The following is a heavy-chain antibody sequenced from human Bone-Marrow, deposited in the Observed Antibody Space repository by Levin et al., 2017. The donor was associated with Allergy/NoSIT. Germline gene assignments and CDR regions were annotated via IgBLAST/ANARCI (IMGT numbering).Heavy chain of an antibody. V-gene: IGHV4-4*02. Sequence: SETLSLTCAVSGGSISSSDWWSWVRQPPGKGLEWIGEINHSETTNYNPSLKSRVTISLDKSRNQFSLKLSSVTAADTAIYYCARYCSGTCYGAFDLWGQGTMVTVSS. J-gene: IGHJ3*01. CDR3: ARYCSGTCYGAFDL. D-gene: IGHD2-2*01. CDR1: GGSISSSDW. CDR2: INHSETT.